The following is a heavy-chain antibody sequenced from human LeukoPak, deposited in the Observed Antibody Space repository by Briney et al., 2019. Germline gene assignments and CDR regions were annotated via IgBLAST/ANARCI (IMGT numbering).Heavy chain of an antibody. CDR3: ARALRYDSSGPTDAFDI. V-gene: IGHV3-23*01. D-gene: IGHD3-22*01. Sequence: PGGSLRLSCAASGFTFSICAMNWVRQAPGKGLEWVSGISGSGGSTYYADSVKGRFTISRENAKNSLYLQMNSLRAGDTAVYYCARALRYDSSGPTDAFDIWGQGTMVTVSS. CDR2: ISGSGGST. CDR1: GFTFSICA. J-gene: IGHJ3*02.